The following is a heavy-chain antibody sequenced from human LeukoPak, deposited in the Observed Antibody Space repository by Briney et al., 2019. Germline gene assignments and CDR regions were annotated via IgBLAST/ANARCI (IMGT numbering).Heavy chain of an antibody. Sequence: PGGSLRLSCAASGFTFSSYGMNWVRQAPGKGLEWVADISYDGSNKYYADSVKGRLTISSHNTKNTLYLHFNSLRAEDTAVYYCAKEKGRSFSNAYYFDYWGQGALFTVSS. V-gene: IGHV3-30*18. D-gene: IGHD3-3*01. CDR3: AKEKGRSFSNAYYFDY. CDR2: ISYDGSNK. CDR1: GFTFSSYG. J-gene: IGHJ4*02.